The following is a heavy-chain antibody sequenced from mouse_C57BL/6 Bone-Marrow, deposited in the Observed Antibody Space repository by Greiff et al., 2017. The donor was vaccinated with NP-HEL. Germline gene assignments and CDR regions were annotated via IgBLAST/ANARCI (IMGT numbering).Heavy chain of an antibody. CDR3: ARPSGYDWFAY. J-gene: IGHJ3*01. CDR1: GFTFSDYG. D-gene: IGHD2-2*01. CDR2: ISSGSSTI. V-gene: IGHV5-17*01. Sequence: EVQLVESGGGLVKPGGSLKLSCAASGFTFSDYGMHWVRQAPEKGLEWVAYISSGSSTIYYADTVKGRFTISRDNAKNTLFLQMTSLRSEDTAMYYCARPSGYDWFAYWGQGTLVTVSA.